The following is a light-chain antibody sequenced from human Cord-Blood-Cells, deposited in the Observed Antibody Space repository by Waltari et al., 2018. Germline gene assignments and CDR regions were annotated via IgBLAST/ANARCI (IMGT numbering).Light chain of an antibody. V-gene: IGKV4-1*01. CDR1: QSVLYSSNNKNY. CDR3: QQYYSTPPS. J-gene: IGKJ2*03. Sequence: DLVMTQSPDPLAVSLGERATIHCQSSQSVLYSSNNKNYLAWYQQKPGQPPKLLIYWASTRESGVPDRFSGSGSGTDFTLTISSLQAEDVAVYYCQQYYSTPPSFGQGTKLEIK. CDR2: WAS.